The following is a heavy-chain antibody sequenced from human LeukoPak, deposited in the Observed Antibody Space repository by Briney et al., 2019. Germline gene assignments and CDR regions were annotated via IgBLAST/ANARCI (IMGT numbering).Heavy chain of an antibody. CDR1: GYRFTSYW. CDR3: AKSNYYDTSGYNGAFDY. CDR2: IDPGDSNT. D-gene: IGHD3-22*01. V-gene: IGHV5-51*01. Sequence: GESLKISCKGSGYRFTSYWIGWVRQMPGKGLEWMGIIDPGDSNTRYSAPFQGQVTFSADKSISTAYLRWSSLKASDTAMYYCAKSNYYDTSGYNGAFDYWGQGTLVTVSS. J-gene: IGHJ4*02.